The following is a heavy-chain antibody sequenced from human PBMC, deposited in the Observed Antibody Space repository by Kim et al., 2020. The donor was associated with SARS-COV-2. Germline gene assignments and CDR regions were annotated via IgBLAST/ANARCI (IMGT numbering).Heavy chain of an antibody. CDR3: AKNTGRYSNSGNDY. D-gene: IGHD3-10*01. CDR1: AFTFSTYA. J-gene: IGHJ4*01. CDR2: ITGGGGST. Sequence: GGSLRLSCAASAFTFSTYAMTWVRQAPGKGLEWVSGITGGGGSTYYADSVKGRFTISSDNSKNTLYLQMNSLRAEDTAIYYCAKNTGRYSNSGNDYWGQGTLVIVSS. V-gene: IGHV3-23*01.